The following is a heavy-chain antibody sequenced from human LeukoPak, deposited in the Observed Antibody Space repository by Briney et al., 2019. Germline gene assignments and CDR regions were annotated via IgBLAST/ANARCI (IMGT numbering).Heavy chain of an antibody. CDR2: ISAYNGNT. V-gene: IGHV1-18*01. J-gene: IGHJ4*02. CDR1: GYTFTSYG. CDR3: ARAPQDSGGYYSAGDY. Sequence: GASVKVSCKASGYTFTSYGISWVRQAPGQGLEWMGWISAYNGNTNYAQKLQGRVTMTTDTSTSTAYMELRSLRSDDTAVYYCARAPQDSGGYYSAGDYWGQGTLVTVSS. D-gene: IGHD3-22*01.